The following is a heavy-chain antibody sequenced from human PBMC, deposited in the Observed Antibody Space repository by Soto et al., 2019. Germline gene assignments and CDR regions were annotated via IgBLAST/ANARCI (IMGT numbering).Heavy chain of an antibody. CDR3: ARDDSSGWPH. Sequence: SETLSLTCTVSGGSISSYYWSWIRQPPGKGLEWIGYIYYSGSTNYNPSLKSRVTISVDTSKNQFSLKLSSVTAADTAVYYCARDDSSGWPHWGQGTLVTVSS. J-gene: IGHJ4*02. CDR2: IYYSGST. V-gene: IGHV4-59*01. CDR1: GGSISSYY. D-gene: IGHD6-19*01.